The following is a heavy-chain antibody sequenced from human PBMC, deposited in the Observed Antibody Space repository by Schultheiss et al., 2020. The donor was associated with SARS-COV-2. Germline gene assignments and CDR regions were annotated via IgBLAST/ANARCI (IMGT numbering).Heavy chain of an antibody. J-gene: IGHJ4*02. CDR3: ARDLKVDYDGVG. V-gene: IGHV1-2*02. Sequence: ASVKVSCKASGYTFTGYYMHWVRQAPGQGLEWMGWINPNSGDTNYAQKFQGRVTMTRDTSTSTVYMELSSLRSEDTAVYYCARDLKVDYDGVGWGQGTLVTVSS. CDR2: INPNSGDT. D-gene: IGHD4-23*01. CDR1: GYTFTGYY.